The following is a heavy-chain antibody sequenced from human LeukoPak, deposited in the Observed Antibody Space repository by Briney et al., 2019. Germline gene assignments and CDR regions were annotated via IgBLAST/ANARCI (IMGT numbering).Heavy chain of an antibody. CDR1: GFTFSDSW. V-gene: IGHV3-7*01. D-gene: IGHD3-16*01. CDR2: INQDGGEK. CDR3: ATYTHWVAGDV. J-gene: IGHJ6*02. Sequence: GGSLRLSCAAAGFTFSDSWMSWVRQAPGKGLEWVANINQDGGEKDYVDSVKGRFTISRDNATTLLYLQMSSLRAEDTAVYYCATYTHWVAGDVWGQGTTVSVSS.